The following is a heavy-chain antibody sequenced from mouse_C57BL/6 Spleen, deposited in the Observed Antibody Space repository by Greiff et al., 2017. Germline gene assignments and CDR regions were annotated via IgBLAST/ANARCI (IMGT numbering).Heavy chain of an antibody. D-gene: IGHD2-2*01. CDR2: IHPNSGST. Sequence: QVQLQQPGAELVKPGASVKLSCKASGYTFTSYWMHWVKQRPGQGLEWIGMIHPNSGSTNYNEKFKSKATLTVDKSSSTAYMQLSSLTSEDSAVYYCARKRGYYWYFDVWGTGTTVTVSS. V-gene: IGHV1-64*01. J-gene: IGHJ1*03. CDR1: GYTFTSYW. CDR3: ARKRGYYWYFDV.